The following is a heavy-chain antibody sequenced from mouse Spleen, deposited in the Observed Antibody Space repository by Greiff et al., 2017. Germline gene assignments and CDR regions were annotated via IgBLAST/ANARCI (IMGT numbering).Heavy chain of an antibody. J-gene: IGHJ2*01. CDR2: ISSGGGNT. CDR3: ARHEEEGNYDY. D-gene: IGHD2-1*01. CDR1: GFTFSSYA. V-gene: IGHV5-9-3*01. Sequence: EVLLVESGGGLVKLGGSLKLSCAASGFTFSSYAMSWVRQTPEKRLEWVATISSGGGNTYYPDSVKGRFTISRDNAKNTLYLQMSRLKSEDSAMYYCARHEEEGNYDYWGQGTTLTVSS.